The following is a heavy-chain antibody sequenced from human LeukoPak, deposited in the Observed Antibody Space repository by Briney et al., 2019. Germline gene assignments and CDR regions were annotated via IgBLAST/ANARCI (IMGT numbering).Heavy chain of an antibody. J-gene: IGHJ4*02. CDR3: ARASGYYDSGSLDY. CDR1: GGSFSDYY. Sequence: PSETLSLTCAVYGGSFSDYYWSWIRQPPGKGLEWIGEINHSGSTNYNPSLKSRVTISVDTSKNQFSLKLSSVTAADTAVYYCARASGYYDSGSLDYWGQGTLVTVSS. D-gene: IGHD3-10*01. CDR2: INHSGST. V-gene: IGHV4-34*01.